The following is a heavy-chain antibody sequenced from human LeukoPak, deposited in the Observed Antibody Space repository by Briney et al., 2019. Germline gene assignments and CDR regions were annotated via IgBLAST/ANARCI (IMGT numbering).Heavy chain of an antibody. CDR3: ARVYHRYSSGWGRGYNGFDP. D-gene: IGHD3-10*01. V-gene: IGHV1-8*01. Sequence: ASVKVSCKASGYTFTSYDINWVRQATGQGLEWMGWMNPNSGNTGYAQKFQGRVTMTRNTSISTAYMELSSLRSEDTAVYYCARVYHRYSSGWGRGYNGFDPWGQGTRVTVSS. CDR2: MNPNSGNT. J-gene: IGHJ5*02. CDR1: GYTFTSYD.